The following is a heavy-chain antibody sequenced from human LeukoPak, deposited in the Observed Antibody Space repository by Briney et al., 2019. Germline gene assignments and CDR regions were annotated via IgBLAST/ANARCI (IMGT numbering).Heavy chain of an antibody. CDR3: ARGAPERISSSTNYYFDY. V-gene: IGHV3-30*09. J-gene: IGHJ4*02. CDR2: ISYDGNNK. D-gene: IGHD6-6*01. CDR1: GFTFSSYA. Sequence: GGSLRLSCAASGFTFSSYAMYWVRQAPGKGLEWVAVISYDGNNKYYADSVKGRFAISRDDSKNTLSLQMNSLRAEDTAVYYCARGAPERISSSTNYYFDYWGQGTLVTVSS.